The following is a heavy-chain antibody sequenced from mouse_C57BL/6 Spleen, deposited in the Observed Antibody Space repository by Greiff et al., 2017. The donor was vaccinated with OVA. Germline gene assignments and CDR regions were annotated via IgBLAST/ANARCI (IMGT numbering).Heavy chain of an antibody. J-gene: IGHJ4*01. D-gene: IGHD6-5*01. V-gene: IGHV10-1*01. CDR1: GFSFNTYA. Sequence: DVMLVESGGGLVQPKGSLKLSCAASGFSFNTYAMNWVRQAPGKGLEWVARIRSKSNNYATYYADSVKDRFTISRDDSESMLYLQMNNLKTEDTAMYYCVLYYYAMDYWGQGTSVTVSS. CDR3: VLYYYAMDY. CDR2: IRSKSNNYAT.